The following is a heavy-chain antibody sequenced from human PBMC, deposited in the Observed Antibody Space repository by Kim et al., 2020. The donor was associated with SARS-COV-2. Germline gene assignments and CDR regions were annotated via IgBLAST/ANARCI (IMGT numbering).Heavy chain of an antibody. D-gene: IGHD2-2*01. V-gene: IGHV4-39*01. Sequence: SETLSLTCTVSGGSISSSSYYWGWIRQPPGKGLEWIGSIYYSGSTYYNPSLKSRVTISVDTSKNQFSLKLSSVTAADTAVYYCAGGHCSSTSCYPPAHYFDYWAQGTLVTVST. CDR1: GGSISSSSYY. CDR2: IYYSGST. J-gene: IGHJ4*02. CDR3: AGGHCSSTSCYPPAHYFDY.